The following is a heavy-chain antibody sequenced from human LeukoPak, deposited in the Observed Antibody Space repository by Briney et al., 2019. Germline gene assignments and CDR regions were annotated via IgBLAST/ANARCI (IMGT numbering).Heavy chain of an antibody. V-gene: IGHV3-30*04. J-gene: IGHJ5*02. CDR1: GFTFSDYA. Sequence: GGSLRLSCAASGFTFSDYAMHWVRQAPGKGLEWVAVISYDGSNKYYADSVKGRFTFSRDNSKNTLYLQMNSLRAEDTAVYYCARVLTVTTLRGPFDPWGQGTLVTVSS. CDR3: ARVLTVTTLRGPFDP. CDR2: ISYDGSNK. D-gene: IGHD4-11*01.